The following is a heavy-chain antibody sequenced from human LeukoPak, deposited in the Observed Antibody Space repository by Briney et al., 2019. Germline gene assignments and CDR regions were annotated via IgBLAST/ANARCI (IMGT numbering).Heavy chain of an antibody. CDR3: ARLEIAAAGNRWFDP. CDR2: IYHSGAA. Sequence: SETLSLTCGVSGDSISSDGHSWSWIRQPPGKGLEWVGYIYHSGAAYHNPSLKSRLALSVDTSKNQFSLKLSSVTAADTAVYYCARLEIAAAGNRWFDPWGQGTLVTVSS. J-gene: IGHJ5*02. V-gene: IGHV4-30-4*07. CDR1: GDSISSDGHS. D-gene: IGHD6-13*01.